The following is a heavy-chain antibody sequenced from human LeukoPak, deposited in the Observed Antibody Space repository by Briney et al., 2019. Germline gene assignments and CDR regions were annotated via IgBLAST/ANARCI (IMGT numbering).Heavy chain of an antibody. D-gene: IGHD4-17*01. CDR2: INHSGST. J-gene: IGHJ4*02. V-gene: IGHV4-34*01. Sequence: SETLSLTCAVYGGSFSGYYWSWFRQPPGKGLEWIGEINHSGSTNYNPSLKSRVTISVDTSKNQFSLKLSSVTAADTAVYYCAIPGANTVTTLDYWGQGTLVTVSS. CDR3: AIPGANTVTTLDY. CDR1: GGSFSGYY.